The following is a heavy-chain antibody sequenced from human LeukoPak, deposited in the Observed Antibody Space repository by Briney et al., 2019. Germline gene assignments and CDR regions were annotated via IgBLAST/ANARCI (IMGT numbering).Heavy chain of an antibody. J-gene: IGHJ5*02. Sequence: GGSLRLSCAASGFTFNTNAMSWVRQAPGKGLEWVSYISGSSSNTKYADSVKGRFTISRDNAKNSLYLQMNSLRAEDTAVYYCARDSAHIVVVPVVIPPGLDNWFDPWGQGTLVTVSS. D-gene: IGHD2-2*01. CDR3: ARDSAHIVVVPVVIPPGLDNWFDP. CDR2: ISGSSSNT. CDR1: GFTFNTNA. V-gene: IGHV3-11*05.